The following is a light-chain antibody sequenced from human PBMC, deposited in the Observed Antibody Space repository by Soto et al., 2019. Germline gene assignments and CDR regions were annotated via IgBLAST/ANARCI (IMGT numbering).Light chain of an antibody. CDR1: QSVRRY. CDR2: DAS. Sequence: EIVLPQSPATLSLSPGERATLSCRASQSVRRYLAWYQQKPDQATRLLIYDASNRATDIPARFSGSGSATDFTLTISSLEPEDFAVYSCQQRSNWRVTFGPGTTWDIK. V-gene: IGKV3-11*01. J-gene: IGKJ3*01. CDR3: QQRSNWRVT.